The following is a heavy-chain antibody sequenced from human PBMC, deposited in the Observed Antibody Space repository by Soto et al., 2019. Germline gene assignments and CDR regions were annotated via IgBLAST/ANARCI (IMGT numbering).Heavy chain of an antibody. Sequence: LSLTCTVSGGSISSYYWSWIRQPPGKGLEWIGYIYYSGNTNYNPSLWSRVTISVDTSKNQFSLKLSSVTAADTAVYYCARDYKYGDYPYYYYYMDVWGKGTTVTVSS. D-gene: IGHD4-17*01. J-gene: IGHJ6*03. CDR1: GGSISSYY. CDR3: ARDYKYGDYPYYYYYMDV. V-gene: IGHV4-59*01. CDR2: IYYSGNT.